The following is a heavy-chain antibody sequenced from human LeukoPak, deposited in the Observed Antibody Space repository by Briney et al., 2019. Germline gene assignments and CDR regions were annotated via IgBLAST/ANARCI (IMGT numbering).Heavy chain of an antibody. CDR2: ISYDGSNK. J-gene: IGHJ4*02. CDR1: GFTFSSYG. V-gene: IGHV3-30*18. Sequence: GGSLRLSCAASGFTFSSYGMHWVRQAPGKGLEWVAVISYDGSNKYYADSVKGRFTISRDNSKNTLYLQMDSLRAEDTAVYYCAKGGVTNFIDYWGQGTLVTVSS. CDR3: AKGGVTNFIDY. D-gene: IGHD3-3*01.